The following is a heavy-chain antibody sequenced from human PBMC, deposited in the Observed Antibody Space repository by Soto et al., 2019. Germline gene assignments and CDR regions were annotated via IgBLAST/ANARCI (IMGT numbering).Heavy chain of an antibody. Sequence: GGSLRLSCAASGFTFSNYWMHWVRQAPGKGLVWVSRINTDGSGAGYADSVKGRFTTSRDNAKNTLYLQMNSLRAEDTAVYYCARDYYSSGTDWGQGTLVTVS. CDR2: INTDGSGA. D-gene: IGHD3-22*01. J-gene: IGHJ4*02. V-gene: IGHV3-74*01. CDR3: ARDYYSSGTD. CDR1: GFTFSNYW.